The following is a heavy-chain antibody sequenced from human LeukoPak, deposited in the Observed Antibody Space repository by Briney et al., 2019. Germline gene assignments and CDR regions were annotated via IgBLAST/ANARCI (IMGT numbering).Heavy chain of an antibody. CDR3: AKDQGCYGSGSYKEYFRH. CDR2: ISGSGGST. J-gene: IGHJ1*01. V-gene: IGHV3-23*01. CDR1: GFTFSSYA. D-gene: IGHD3-10*01. Sequence: GGSLRLSCAASGFTFSSYAMSWVRQAPGKGLEWVSAISGSGGSTYYADSVKGRFTTSRDNSKNTLYLQMNSLRAEDTAVYYCAKDQGCYGSGSYKEYFRHWGQGTLVTVSS.